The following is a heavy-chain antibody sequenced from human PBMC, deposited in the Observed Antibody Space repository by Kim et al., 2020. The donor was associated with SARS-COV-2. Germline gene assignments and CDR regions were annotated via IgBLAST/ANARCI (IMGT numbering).Heavy chain of an antibody. J-gene: IGHJ4*02. CDR1: GDSIETNY. CDR2: LRSSGYT. D-gene: IGHD4-17*01. V-gene: IGHV4-59*01. CDR3: ARGRNDYGGYYCDS. Sequence: SETLSLTCIVSGDSIETNYWTWIRQSPGKGLESIGFLRSSGYTSYNPSLKSRVSLSMDTSRKQFSLTLNSVTAADTAVYYCARGRNDYGGYYCDSWGQGILVTVSS.